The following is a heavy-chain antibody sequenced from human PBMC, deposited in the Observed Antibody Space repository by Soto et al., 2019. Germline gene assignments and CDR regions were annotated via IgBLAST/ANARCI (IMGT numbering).Heavy chain of an antibody. J-gene: IGHJ4*02. Sequence: QVQLQESGPGLVKPSETLSLTCNVSGDSISNYYWSWIRQPPGKGLEWIGYIYYSGGTNYNPSLKSRVTMSVDTSKNQFSLILSSVTAADTAVYYCARDRGYNFDYWGQGTLVTVSS. CDR2: IYYSGGT. CDR3: ARDRGYNFDY. CDR1: GDSISNYY. V-gene: IGHV4-59*01. D-gene: IGHD5-18*01.